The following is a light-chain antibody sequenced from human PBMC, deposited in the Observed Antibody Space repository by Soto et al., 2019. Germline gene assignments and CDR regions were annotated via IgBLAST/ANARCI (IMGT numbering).Light chain of an antibody. Sequence: QSVLTHPPSASGTPGQRVTISCSGSSSNIGSNTVNWYQQLPGTAPKLLIYSNNQRPSGVPDRFSGSKSGTSASLAISGLQSEDEADYYCAAWDDSLIGIFGGGTKVTVL. CDR2: SNN. J-gene: IGLJ2*01. V-gene: IGLV1-44*01. CDR3: AAWDDSLIGI. CDR1: SSNIGSNT.